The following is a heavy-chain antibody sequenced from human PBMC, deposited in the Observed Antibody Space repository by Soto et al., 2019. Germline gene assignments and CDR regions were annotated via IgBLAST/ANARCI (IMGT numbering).Heavy chain of an antibody. CDR1: GFTFSSYA. CDR2: ISYDGSNK. CDR3: ARSLWFGELGMDV. D-gene: IGHD3-10*01. Sequence: GGSLRLSCAASGFTFSSYAMHWVRQAPGKGLEWVAVISYDGSNKYYADSVKGRFTISRDNSKNTLYLQMNSLRAEDTAVYYCARSLWFGELGMDVWGQGTTVTVSS. J-gene: IGHJ6*02. V-gene: IGHV3-30-3*01.